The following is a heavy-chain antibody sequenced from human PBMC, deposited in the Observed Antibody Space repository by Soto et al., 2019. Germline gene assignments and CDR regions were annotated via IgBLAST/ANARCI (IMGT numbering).Heavy chain of an antibody. CDR1: GGSISSGDYY. V-gene: IGHV4-30-4*01. Sequence: PSETLSLTCTVSGGSISSGDYYWSWIRQPPGKGLEWIGHIYYSGSTYYNPSLKSRVTISVDTSKNQFSLKLSSVTAADTAVYYCARDGWFGELSGYWGQGTLVTVSS. CDR3: ARDGWFGELSGY. J-gene: IGHJ4*02. CDR2: IYYSGST. D-gene: IGHD3-10*01.